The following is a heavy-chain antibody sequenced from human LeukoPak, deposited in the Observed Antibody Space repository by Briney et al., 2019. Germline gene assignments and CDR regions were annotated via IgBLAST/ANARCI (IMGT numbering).Heavy chain of an antibody. Sequence: TSETLSLTCAVYGGSFSGYYWSWIRQPPGKGLEWIGEINHSGSTNYNPSLKSRVTISVDTSKNQFSLKLSSVTAADTAVYYCARGRGSVLGCWGQGTLVTVSS. CDR2: INHSGST. J-gene: IGHJ4*02. CDR3: ARGRGSVLGC. D-gene: IGHD3-16*01. CDR1: GGSFSGYY. V-gene: IGHV4-34*01.